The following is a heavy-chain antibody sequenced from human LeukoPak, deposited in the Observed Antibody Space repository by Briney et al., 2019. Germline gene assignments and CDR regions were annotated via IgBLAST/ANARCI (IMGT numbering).Heavy chain of an antibody. Sequence: GGSLRLSCAASGFSVSSSYMTWVRQAPGKGLEWVSYISSSGSTIYYADSVKGRFTISRDNAKNSLYLQMNSLRAEDTAVYYCAELGVTMIGGVWGKGTTVTISS. CDR1: GFSVSSSY. J-gene: IGHJ6*04. CDR3: AELGVTMIGGV. CDR2: ISSSGSTI. D-gene: IGHD3-10*02. V-gene: IGHV3-48*03.